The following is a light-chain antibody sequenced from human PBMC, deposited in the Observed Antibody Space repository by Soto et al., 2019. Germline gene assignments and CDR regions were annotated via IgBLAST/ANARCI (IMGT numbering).Light chain of an antibody. CDR1: QTISSGS. Sequence: EIVLKHSPGTLSLSQGEGATLSCRASQTISSGSLAWYQQRPGQPPRLLIYGGSSRAAGIPDRFSGSGSGTDFSLTISRLEPEDFAVYYCQQYVSSRTFGQGGNVDI. CDR2: GGS. CDR3: QQYVSSRT. V-gene: IGKV3-20*01. J-gene: IGKJ1*01.